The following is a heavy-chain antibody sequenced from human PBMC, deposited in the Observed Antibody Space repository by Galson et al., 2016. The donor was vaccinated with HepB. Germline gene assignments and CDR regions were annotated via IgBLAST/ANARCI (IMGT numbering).Heavy chain of an antibody. CDR2: IDHSGSA. CDR3: ASDGESSFDL. V-gene: IGHV4-34*01. D-gene: IGHD3-10*01. CDR1: GGSFSAYS. Sequence: SETLSLTCGVYGGSFSAYSWGWIRQPPGKGLEWIGKIDHSGSANYNPSLKSRVTISLDTSKNQFSLKLSSVTAADTAVYYRASDGESSFDLWGQGTLVTVSS. J-gene: IGHJ4*02.